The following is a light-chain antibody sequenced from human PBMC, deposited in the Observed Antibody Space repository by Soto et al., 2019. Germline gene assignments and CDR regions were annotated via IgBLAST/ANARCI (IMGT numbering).Light chain of an antibody. J-gene: IGKJ1*01. CDR2: KVS. CDR3: QQYNTYSLT. V-gene: IGKV1-5*03. Sequence: EIQMTQFPSTLSASVGDRVTITCRASQSISNRLAWFQQKSGEAPKILIHKVSSLESGVPSRFSGSGSGTAFTITISSRQHSEFATYYCQQYNTYSLTFGQGTKVEIK. CDR1: QSISNR.